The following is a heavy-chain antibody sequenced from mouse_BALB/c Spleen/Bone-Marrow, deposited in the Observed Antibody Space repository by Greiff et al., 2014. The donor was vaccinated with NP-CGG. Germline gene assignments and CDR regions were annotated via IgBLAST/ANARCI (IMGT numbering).Heavy chain of an antibody. CDR3: TTLARSDFDY. V-gene: IGHV1-5*01. D-gene: IGHD3-1*01. CDR2: IYPGNRDT. J-gene: IGHJ2*01. CDR1: GYTFSNYW. Sequence: SGTALARPGAAVKMSCKASGYTFSNYWMHWVKQRPGQGLEWIGTIYPGNRDTTYNQKFKGKAKLTAVTSTSTAYMELSSLTNEDSAVYYCTTLARSDFDYWGQGTTLTVSS.